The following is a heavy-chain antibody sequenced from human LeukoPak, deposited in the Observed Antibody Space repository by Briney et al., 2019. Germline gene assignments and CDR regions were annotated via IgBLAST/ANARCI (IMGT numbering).Heavy chain of an antibody. Sequence: GGSRRLSCAASGFTFSSYAMSWVRQAPGKGLEWASAISGSGGSTYYADSVKGRFTIYRDNSKNTLYLQMNSLRAEDTAVYYCAKDVGSGWYWLAGPNWGQGTLVTVSS. CDR3: AKDVGSGWYWLAGPN. V-gene: IGHV3-23*01. D-gene: IGHD6-19*01. J-gene: IGHJ4*02. CDR2: ISGSGGST. CDR1: GFTFSSYA.